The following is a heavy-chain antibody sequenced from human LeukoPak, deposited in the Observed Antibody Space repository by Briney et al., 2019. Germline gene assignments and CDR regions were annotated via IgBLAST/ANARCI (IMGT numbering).Heavy chain of an antibody. Sequence: GASVKVSCKASGYTFTGYYMHWVRQAPGQGLEWMGWINPNSGGTNYAQKFQGRVTMTRDTSISTAYMELSRLRSDDTAVYYCARDRGNDYGDYPANYFDYWGQGTLVTVSS. CDR2: INPNSGGT. V-gene: IGHV1-2*02. CDR3: ARDRGNDYGDYPANYFDY. D-gene: IGHD4-17*01. J-gene: IGHJ4*02. CDR1: GYTFTGYY.